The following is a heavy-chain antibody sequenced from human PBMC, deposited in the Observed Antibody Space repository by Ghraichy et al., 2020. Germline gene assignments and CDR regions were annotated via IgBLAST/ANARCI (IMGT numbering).Heavy chain of an antibody. V-gene: IGHV3-7*01. CDR2: IKKDGSEK. Sequence: GGSLRLSCAASVFTFSSFWMSWVRQAPGKGLEWVASIKKDGSEKYYVDSVKGRFTISRDNAKSSLYLQMNSLRAEDTAVYYCARKRAGEYFDYWGQGTLVTVSS. D-gene: IGHD3-10*01. J-gene: IGHJ4*02. CDR3: ARKRAGEYFDY. CDR1: VFTFSSFW.